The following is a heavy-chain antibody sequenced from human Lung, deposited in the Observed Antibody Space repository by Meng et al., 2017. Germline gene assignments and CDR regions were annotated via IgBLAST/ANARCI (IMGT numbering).Heavy chain of an antibody. V-gene: IGHV4-34*04. Sequence: QVQSRAGGEGPVTPSKTLSLASVVSVGSFIDYYGSWIRGPPGKGLGWIGEINHSGSTNHNPPLEIRATISVDTSQNNLSLKLSSVTAADSAVYYCARGPTTMAHDFDYWGQGTLVTVSS. J-gene: IGHJ4*02. CDR2: INHSGST. CDR1: VGSFIDYY. CDR3: ARGPTTMAHDFDY. D-gene: IGHD4-11*01.